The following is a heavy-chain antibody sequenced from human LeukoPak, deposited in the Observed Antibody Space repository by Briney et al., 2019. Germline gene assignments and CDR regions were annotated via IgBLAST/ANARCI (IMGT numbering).Heavy chain of an antibody. CDR1: GFTFSSYG. CDR3: AKDREGIAAAGAFHY. Sequence: GGSLRLSCAASGFTFSSYGMHWVRQAPGKGLEWVAVISYDGGNKYYADSVKGRFTISRDNSKNTRYLQMDSLRAEDTAAYYCAKDREGIAAAGAFHYWGQGTLVTVSS. D-gene: IGHD6-13*01. V-gene: IGHV3-30*18. J-gene: IGHJ4*02. CDR2: ISYDGGNK.